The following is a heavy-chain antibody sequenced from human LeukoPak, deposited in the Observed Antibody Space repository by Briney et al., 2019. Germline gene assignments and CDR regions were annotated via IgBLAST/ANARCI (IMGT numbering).Heavy chain of an antibody. Sequence: GGSLRLSCAASGFTFSSYEMNWVRQAPGKGLDWVSYISSSGTTIYYADSVKGRFTISRDNAKNSLYLQMNSLRAEDTAVYYCARPYSDYVLWFDPWGQGTLVTVSS. D-gene: IGHD4-11*01. CDR1: GFTFSSYE. V-gene: IGHV3-48*03. CDR2: ISSSGTTI. CDR3: ARPYSDYVLWFDP. J-gene: IGHJ5*02.